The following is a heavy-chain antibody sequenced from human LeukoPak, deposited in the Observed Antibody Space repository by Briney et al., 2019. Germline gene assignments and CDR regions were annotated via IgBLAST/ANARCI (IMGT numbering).Heavy chain of an antibody. Sequence: SETLSLTCTVSGGSIRTYYWSWTRQAAGKGLEWLGRIYSSGSATYNPSLKSRVSMSVDTSKNQFSLELSSVTAADTAVYYCARDLSGDYYFYMDVCGKGATVTVSS. CDR1: GGSIRTYY. CDR3: ARDLSGDYYFYMDV. D-gene: IGHD2-8*02. V-gene: IGHV4-4*07. J-gene: IGHJ6*03. CDR2: IYSSGSA.